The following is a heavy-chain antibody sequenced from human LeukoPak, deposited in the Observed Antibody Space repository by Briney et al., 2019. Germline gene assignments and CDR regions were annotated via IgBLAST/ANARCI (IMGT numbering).Heavy chain of an antibody. CDR3: ARLRYNWNDADY. Sequence: SETLSLTCTVSGGSISSSSYYWGWVRQPPGKGLEWIGSIYYSGSTYHNPSLKSRVTISVDTSKNQSSLKLTSVTAADTAVYFCARLRYNWNDADYWGQGTLVNVSS. D-gene: IGHD1-20*01. CDR1: GGSISSSSYY. CDR2: IYYSGST. V-gene: IGHV4-39*01. J-gene: IGHJ4*02.